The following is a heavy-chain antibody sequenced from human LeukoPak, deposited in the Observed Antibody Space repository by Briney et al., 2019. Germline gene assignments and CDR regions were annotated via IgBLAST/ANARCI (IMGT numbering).Heavy chain of an antibody. CDR2: INPSGGST. V-gene: IGHV1-46*01. CDR3: ARDTRVTTGYSSGMDV. D-gene: IGHD6-19*01. CDR1: GYTFTSYY. Sequence: GASVKVSCKASGYTFTSYYMHWVRQAPGQGLEWMGIINPSGGSTSYAQKFQGRVTMTRDMSTSTVYMELSSLRSDDTAVYYCARDTRVTTGYSSGMDVWGKGTTVTVSS. J-gene: IGHJ6*03.